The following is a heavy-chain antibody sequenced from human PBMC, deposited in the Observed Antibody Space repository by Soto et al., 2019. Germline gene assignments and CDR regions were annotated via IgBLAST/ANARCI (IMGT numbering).Heavy chain of an antibody. CDR1: GFTFSGYW. J-gene: IGHJ4*02. CDR2: IKQDGSEK. V-gene: IGHV3-7*03. Sequence: GGSLRLSCAASGFTFSGYWMSWVRQAPGKGLEWVANIKQDGSEKYYVDSVKGRFTISRDNAKNSLYLQMNSLRAEDTAVYYCAREGPIQYYFDYWGQGTLVTVSS. CDR3: AREGPIQYYFDY. D-gene: IGHD2-2*02.